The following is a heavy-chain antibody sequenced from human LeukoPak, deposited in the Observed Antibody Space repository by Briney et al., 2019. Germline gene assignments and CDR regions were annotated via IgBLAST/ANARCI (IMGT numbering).Heavy chain of an antibody. V-gene: IGHV3-66*01. D-gene: IGHD4-17*01. J-gene: IGHJ6*02. CDR1: GFTVSSNY. CDR3: ARDLRSSFYYYYGMDV. CDR2: IYSGGST. Sequence: TGGSLRLSCAASGFTVSSNYMSWVRQAPGKGLEWVSVIYSGGSTYYADSVKGRFTISRDNSKNTLYVQMNSLRAEDTAVYYCARDLRSSFYYYYGMDVWGQGTTVTVSS.